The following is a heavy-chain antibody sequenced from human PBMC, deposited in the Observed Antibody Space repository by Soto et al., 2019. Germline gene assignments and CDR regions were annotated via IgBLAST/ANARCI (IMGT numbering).Heavy chain of an antibody. J-gene: IGHJ4*02. Sequence: QVQLVQSGAEVKKPGASVKVSCKASGYTFTSYAMHWVRQAPGHRLAWMAWINAGNGNTKYSQKFQGRVTITRDTSAITAYMELSSLRSEDTAVYYCARDLGFGLSDYWGQGTLVTVSS. CDR3: ARDLGFGLSDY. D-gene: IGHD3-10*01. V-gene: IGHV1-3*01. CDR2: INAGNGNT. CDR1: GYTFTSYA.